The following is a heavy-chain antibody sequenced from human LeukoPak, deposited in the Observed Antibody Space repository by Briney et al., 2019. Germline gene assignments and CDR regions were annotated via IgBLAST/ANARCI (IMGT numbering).Heavy chain of an antibody. J-gene: IGHJ4*02. CDR2: INHSGST. Sequence: SETLSLTCAVSGGSISSSNWWSWVRQPPGKGLEWIGEINHSGSTNYNPSLKSRVTISVDTSKNQFSLKLSSVTAADTAVYYCASGRLQFNGFVETPPRGRFDYWGQGTLVTVSS. CDR3: ASGRLQFNGFVETPPRGRFDY. D-gene: IGHD4-17*01. CDR1: GGSISSSNW. V-gene: IGHV4-4*02.